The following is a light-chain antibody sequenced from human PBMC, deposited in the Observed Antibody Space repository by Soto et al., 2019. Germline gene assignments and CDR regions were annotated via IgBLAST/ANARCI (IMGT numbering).Light chain of an antibody. J-gene: IGKJ4*01. Sequence: EIVMTQSPATLSVSPGERATLSCRASQSVAGNLAWYQQNPGQAPRLLIYGASTRATGIPTRFSGGGSGTEFTLTISSLQSEDFAIDYCQQYNKWPLTFGGGTKVEIK. CDR2: GAS. CDR3: QQYNKWPLT. V-gene: IGKV3-15*01. CDR1: QSVAGN.